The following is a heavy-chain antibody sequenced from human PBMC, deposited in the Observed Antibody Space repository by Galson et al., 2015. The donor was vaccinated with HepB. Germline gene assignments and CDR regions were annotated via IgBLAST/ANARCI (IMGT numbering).Heavy chain of an antibody. CDR1: GFTFSSYS. D-gene: IGHD2-2*01. J-gene: IGHJ4*02. Sequence: SLRLSCAASGFTFSSYSMNWVRQAPGKGLEWVSSIRSSSSYIYYADSVKGRFTISRDNAQNSLYLQMNSLRAEDTAVYYCASGYCSSTSCYLYYFDYWGQGTLVTVSS. V-gene: IGHV3-21*01. CDR2: IRSSSSYI. CDR3: ASGYCSSTSCYLYYFDY.